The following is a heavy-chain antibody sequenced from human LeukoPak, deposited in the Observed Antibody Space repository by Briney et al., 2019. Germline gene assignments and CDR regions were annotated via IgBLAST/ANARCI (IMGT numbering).Heavy chain of an antibody. CDR3: AKTSSSWYVWYFDY. V-gene: IGHV3-30*02. CDR1: GFTFSSYG. Sequence: GGSLRLSCAASGFTFSSYGMHWVRQAPGKGLEWVAFIRYDGSNKYYADSVKGRFTISRDNSKNTLYLQMNSLRAEDTAVYYCAKTSSSWYVWYFDYWGQGTLVTVSS. D-gene: IGHD6-13*01. CDR2: IRYDGSNK. J-gene: IGHJ4*02.